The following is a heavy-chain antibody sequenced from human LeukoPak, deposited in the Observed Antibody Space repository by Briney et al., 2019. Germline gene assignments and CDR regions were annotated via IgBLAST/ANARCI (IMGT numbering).Heavy chain of an antibody. Sequence: GASVKVSCKASGYTFTGYYMHWVRQAPGQGLEWMGWINPNSGGTNYAQKFQGRVTMTRDTSISTAYMELSRLRSDDTAVYYCARDTVPAAINLLSERRPFDYWGQGTLVTVSS. CDR2: INPNSGGT. CDR3: ARDTVPAAINLLSERRPFDY. V-gene: IGHV1-2*02. CDR1: GYTFTGYY. J-gene: IGHJ4*02. D-gene: IGHD2-2*01.